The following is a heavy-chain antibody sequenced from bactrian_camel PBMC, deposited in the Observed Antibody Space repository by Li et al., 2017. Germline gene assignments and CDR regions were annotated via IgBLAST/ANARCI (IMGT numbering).Heavy chain of an antibody. CDR2: LYRVTNSS. CDR1: TYAYERSY. V-gene: IGHV3-2*01. D-gene: IGHD3*01. J-gene: IGHJ4*01. Sequence: HVQLVESGGGSVQEGGSLTLSCVASTYAYERSYVAWFRQAPGKGREGVAGLYRVTNSSHYADSVKGRFTVSQDNAKNMVYLQVNSLKAEDTAMYYCAAGWSFGVGTLLRRHYNYWGQGTQVTVS. CDR3: AAGWSFGVGTLLRRHYNY.